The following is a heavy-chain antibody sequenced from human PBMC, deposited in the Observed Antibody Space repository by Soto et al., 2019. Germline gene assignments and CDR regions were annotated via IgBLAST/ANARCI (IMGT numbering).Heavy chain of an antibody. V-gene: IGHV1-3*01. CDR3: ARGIRITIFGVVSNAEYFQH. CDR2: INAGNGNT. Sequence: QVQLVQSGAEVKKPGASVKVSCKASGYTFTSYAMHWVRQAPGQRLEWMGWINAGNGNTKYSQKFQGRATITRVTSASTAYMELSSLRSEDTAVYYCARGIRITIFGVVSNAEYFQHWGQGTLVTVSS. CDR1: GYTFTSYA. D-gene: IGHD3-3*01. J-gene: IGHJ1*01.